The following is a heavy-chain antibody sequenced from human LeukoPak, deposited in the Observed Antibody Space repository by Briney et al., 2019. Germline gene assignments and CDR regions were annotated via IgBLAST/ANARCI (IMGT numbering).Heavy chain of an antibody. D-gene: IGHD3-22*01. J-gene: IGHJ3*02. V-gene: IGHV3-23*01. CDR3: AKVGYYSVSSGSYAFDI. CDR2: INAAGDST. CDR1: RFSFSSDT. Sequence: PGGSLRLSCADSRFSFSSDTMSWVRQAPGKGLEWVSTINAAGDSTFYGASVKGRFTISRDNSKNTLYLQMSSLRAEDTAVYYCAKVGYYSVSSGSYAFDIWGQGTMVTVSS.